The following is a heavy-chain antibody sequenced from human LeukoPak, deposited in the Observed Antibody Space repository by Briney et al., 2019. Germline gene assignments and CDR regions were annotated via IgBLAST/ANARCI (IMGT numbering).Heavy chain of an antibody. CDR2: INPNSGGT. V-gene: IGHV1-2*06. J-gene: IGHJ3*02. CDR1: GYTFTGYY. D-gene: IGHD6-19*01. Sequence: ASVNVSCKASGYTFTGYYMNWVRQAPGQGLEWMGRINPNSGGTNYAQKFQGRVTMTRDTSISTAYMELSRLRSDDTAVYYCARDRTYSSGWYAFDIWGQGTMVTVSS. CDR3: ARDRTYSSGWYAFDI.